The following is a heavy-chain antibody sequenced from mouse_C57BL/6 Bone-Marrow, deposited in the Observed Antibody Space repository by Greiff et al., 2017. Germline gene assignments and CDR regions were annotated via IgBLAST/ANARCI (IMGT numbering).Heavy chain of an antibody. J-gene: IGHJ2*01. V-gene: IGHV5-4*03. CDR2: ISDGGSST. Sequence: EVKLVESGGGLVKPGGSLKLSCAASGFTFSSYAMSWVRQTPEKRLEWVATISDGGSSTYYPDNVQGRFTISRDHAKNNLYLQMSHLKSEDTAMYYCARGSYDYDEGFDYWGQGTTLTVSS. CDR1: GFTFSSYA. D-gene: IGHD2-4*01. CDR3: ARGSYDYDEGFDY.